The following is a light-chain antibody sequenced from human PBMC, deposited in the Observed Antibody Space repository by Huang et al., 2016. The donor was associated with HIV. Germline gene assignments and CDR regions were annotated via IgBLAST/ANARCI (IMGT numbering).Light chain of an antibody. CDR2: RAS. J-gene: IGKJ4*01. CDR3: QQYNSYPLT. CDR1: QSTSSW. V-gene: IGKV1-5*03. Sequence: DIQMTQSPSTLSASVGDRVTITCRASQSTSSWLAWYQQKPGKAPKLLIYRASSLETGVPSRFSGSGSGTEFTLTISTLQPDDFAIYYCQQYNSYPLTFGGGTKVEIK.